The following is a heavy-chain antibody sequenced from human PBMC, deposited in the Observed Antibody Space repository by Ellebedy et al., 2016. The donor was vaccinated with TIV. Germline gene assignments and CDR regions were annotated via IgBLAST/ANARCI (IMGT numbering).Heavy chain of an antibody. Sequence: GESLKISCAASGFTFSRYWMSWVRQAPGKGLEWGANIKQDGSEKYYVDSVKGRFTTSRDNAKNTVYLQIDRLRAEDTAVYFCARESFRYFDWDLWGQGTPVTVSS. CDR2: IKQDGSEK. CDR3: ARESFRYFDWDL. CDR1: GFTFSRYW. J-gene: IGHJ4*02. D-gene: IGHD3-9*01. V-gene: IGHV3-7*03.